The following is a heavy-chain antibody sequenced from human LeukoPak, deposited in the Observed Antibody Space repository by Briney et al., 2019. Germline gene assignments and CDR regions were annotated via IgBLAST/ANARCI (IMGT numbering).Heavy chain of an antibody. J-gene: IGHJ4*02. D-gene: IGHD5-18*01. CDR3: ARPSGYSYGYSDY. V-gene: IGHV3-11*01. CDR1: GFSFSDYY. CDR2: IVGSGSTT. Sequence: GGSLRLSCAASGFSFSDYYMSWIRQAPGKGLECVSNIVGSGSTTDYADSVKGRFTISRDNAKNSLYLQMNSLRAEDTAVYYCARPSGYSYGYSDYWGQGTLVTVSS.